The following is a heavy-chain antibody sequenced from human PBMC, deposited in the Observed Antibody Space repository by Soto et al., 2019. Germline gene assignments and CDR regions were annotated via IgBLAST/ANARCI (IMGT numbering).Heavy chain of an antibody. D-gene: IGHD2-8*01. CDR2: ISGSGGST. J-gene: IGHJ3*02. CDR1: GFTFSSYA. V-gene: IGHV3-23*01. Sequence: GGSLRLSCAASGFTFSSYAMSWVRQAPGKGLEWVSAISGSGGSTNYADSVKGRFTISRDNSKNTLYLQMNSLRAEDTAAYYYAKVVPKGESASDIWGQGTMVTVSS. CDR3: AKVVPKGESASDI.